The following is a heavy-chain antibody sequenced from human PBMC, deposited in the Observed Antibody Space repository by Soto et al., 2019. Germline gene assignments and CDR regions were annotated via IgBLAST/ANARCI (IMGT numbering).Heavy chain of an antibody. D-gene: IGHD2-15*01. CDR3: ARDPDYCSGGSCYSLGAFDI. CDR1: GFTISSYG. CDR2: IWYDGSNK. J-gene: IGHJ3*02. V-gene: IGHV3-33*01. Sequence: GRSLLFPCAASGFTISSYGRHRVRQAPGKGPEWVAVIWYDGSNKYYADSVKGRFTISRDNSKDTLYLQMNSLRAEDTAVYYCARDPDYCSGGSCYSLGAFDIWGQGTMVTVSS.